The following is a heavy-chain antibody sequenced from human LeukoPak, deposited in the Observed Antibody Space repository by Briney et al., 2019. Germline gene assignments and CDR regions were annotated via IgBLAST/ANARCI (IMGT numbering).Heavy chain of an antibody. V-gene: IGHV1-2*02. CDR2: INPNSGGT. Sequence: ASVKVSCKVSGYTFTGYYMHWVRQAPGQGLEWMGWINPNSGGTNYAQKFQGRVTMTRDTSISTAYMELSRLRSDDTAVYYCARDDVIVGATRGLAYWGQGTLVTVSS. CDR1: GYTFTGYY. CDR3: ARDDVIVGATRGLAY. D-gene: IGHD1-26*01. J-gene: IGHJ4*02.